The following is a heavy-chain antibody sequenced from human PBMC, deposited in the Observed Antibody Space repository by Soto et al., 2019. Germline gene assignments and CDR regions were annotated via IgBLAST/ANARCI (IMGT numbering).Heavy chain of an antibody. CDR3: ATIAGTYQNYYYYGMDV. V-gene: IGHV1-24*01. CDR2: FDSEDGET. CDR1: GYTLTELS. Sequence: ASVQVSCKVSGYTLTELSMHWVRQAPGKGIEWMGGFDSEDGETFYAQKFQGRVTMTVDTSTVTAYMELSSLRSEDTSVYYCATIAGTYQNYYYYGMDVWAKGPRSPSP. J-gene: IGHJ6*02. D-gene: IGHD6-13*01.